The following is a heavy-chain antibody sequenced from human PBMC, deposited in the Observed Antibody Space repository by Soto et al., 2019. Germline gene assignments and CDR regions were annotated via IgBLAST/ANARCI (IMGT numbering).Heavy chain of an antibody. Sequence: VQLVESGGGVVQPGRSLRLSCAASGFTFSSNGMHWVRQAPGKGLEWVAVMSYDGSHKYYADSVKGRFTISRDNSKNTLYLQMDSLRAEDTAVYYCAKDPGGLQLWDFFDCWGQGTLVTVSS. CDR3: AKDPGGLQLWDFFDC. J-gene: IGHJ4*02. CDR2: MSYDGSHK. CDR1: GFTFSSNG. V-gene: IGHV3-30*18. D-gene: IGHD5-18*01.